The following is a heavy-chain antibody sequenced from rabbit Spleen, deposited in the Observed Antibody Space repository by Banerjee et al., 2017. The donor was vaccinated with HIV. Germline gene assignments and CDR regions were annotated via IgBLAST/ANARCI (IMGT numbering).Heavy chain of an antibody. Sequence: QSLEESGGDMVKPGASLTLTCTASGFSFSTSYYICWVRQAPVKGLEWIGCIYPDGIGSTAYASWAKGRFTISKTSSTTVTLQMTSLTAADTATYFCARGSAAMTMVITGYYLSLWGQGTLVTVS. CDR1: GFSFSTSYY. V-gene: IGHV1S40*01. D-gene: IGHD2-1*01. CDR2: IYPDGIGST. CDR3: ARGSAAMTMVITGYYLSL. J-gene: IGHJ4*01.